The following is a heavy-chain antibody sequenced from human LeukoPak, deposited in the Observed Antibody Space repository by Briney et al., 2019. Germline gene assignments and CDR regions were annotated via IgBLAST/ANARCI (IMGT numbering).Heavy chain of an antibody. V-gene: IGHV3-23*01. Sequence: GSLRLSCAASGFTFRSYAMSWVRQAPGKGLEWGSAISGRGGSTYYADSVKGRFTISRDNSKNTLYLQMNSLRAEDTAIYYCAKDARAYGSGSYYVDCWGQGTLVTVSS. J-gene: IGHJ4*02. CDR2: ISGRGGST. D-gene: IGHD3-10*01. CDR1: GFTFRSYA. CDR3: AKDARAYGSGSYYVDC.